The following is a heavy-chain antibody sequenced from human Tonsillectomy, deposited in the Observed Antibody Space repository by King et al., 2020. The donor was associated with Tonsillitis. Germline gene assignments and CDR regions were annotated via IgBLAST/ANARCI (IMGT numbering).Heavy chain of an antibody. CDR3: ARESSRGFDY. CDR1: GFTFSSYS. D-gene: IGHD3-10*01. J-gene: IGHJ4*02. CDR2: ISISSSYI. Sequence: VQLVESGGGLVKPGGSLRLSCAASGFTFSSYSMNWVRQAPGKGLEWVSYISISSSYIYYADSVKGRFTISRDNAKNSLYLQMNSLRAEDTAVYYCARESSRGFDYWGQGTLVTVSS. V-gene: IGHV3-21*01.